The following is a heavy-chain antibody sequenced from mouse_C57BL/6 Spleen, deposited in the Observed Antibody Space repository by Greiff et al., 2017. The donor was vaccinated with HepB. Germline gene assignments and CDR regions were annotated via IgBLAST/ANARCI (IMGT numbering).Heavy chain of an antibody. D-gene: IGHD1-1*01. CDR1: GYTFTSYW. CDR2: IDPSDSET. J-gene: IGHJ1*03. CDR3: ARRWGIGYGSSYDWYFDV. Sequence: QVQLQQPGAELVRPGSSVKLSCKASGYTFTSYWMHWVKQRPIQGLEWIGNIDPSDSETHYNQKFKDKATLTVDKSSSTAYMQLSSLTSEDSAVYYCARRWGIGYGSSYDWYFDVWGTGTTVTVSS. V-gene: IGHV1-52*01.